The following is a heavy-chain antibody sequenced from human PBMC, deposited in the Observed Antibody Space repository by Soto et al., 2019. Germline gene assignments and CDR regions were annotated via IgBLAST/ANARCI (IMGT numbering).Heavy chain of an antibody. J-gene: IGHJ6*03. CDR3: ARSGGYQDYYYYMDV. D-gene: IGHD2-15*01. CDR1: GFTFSSYS. CDR2: ISSSSSYI. V-gene: IGHV3-21*01. Sequence: GGSLRLSCAAAGFTFSSYSMNWVRKAPGKGLEWVSSISSSSSYIYYADSVKGRFTISRDNAKNSLYLQMNSLRAEDTAVCYCARSGGYQDYYYYMDVWGKGTTVTVSS.